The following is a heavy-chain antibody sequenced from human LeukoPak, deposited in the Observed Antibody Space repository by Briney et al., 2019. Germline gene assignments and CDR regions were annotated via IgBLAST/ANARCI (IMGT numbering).Heavy chain of an antibody. Sequence: EASVKVSCKASGGTFSSYAISWVRQAPGQGLEWMGRIIPIFGTASYAQKFQGRVTITTDESTSTAYMEVSSLRSEDTAVYYCARDSHYYDSSGYYYRFDYWGQGTLVTVSS. J-gene: IGHJ4*02. CDR2: IIPIFGTA. CDR1: GGTFSSYA. CDR3: ARDSHYYDSSGYYYRFDY. V-gene: IGHV1-69*05. D-gene: IGHD3-22*01.